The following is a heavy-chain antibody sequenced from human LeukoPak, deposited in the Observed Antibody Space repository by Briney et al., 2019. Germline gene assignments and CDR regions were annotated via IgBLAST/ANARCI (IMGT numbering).Heavy chain of an antibody. CDR2: INTNTGNT. CDR3: AREGTQVGAGDAFDI. V-gene: IGHV7-4-1*02. CDR1: GYTFTSYA. J-gene: IGHJ3*02. D-gene: IGHD1-26*01. Sequence: ASVKVSCKASGYTFTSYAMNWVRQAPGQGLEWMGWINTNTGNTTYAQGFTGRFVFSLDTSVSTAYLQISSLKAEDTAVYYCAREGTQVGAGDAFDIWGQGTMVTVSS.